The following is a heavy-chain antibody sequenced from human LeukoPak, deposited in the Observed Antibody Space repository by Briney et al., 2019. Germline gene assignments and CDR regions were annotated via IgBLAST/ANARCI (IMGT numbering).Heavy chain of an antibody. V-gene: IGHV5-51*01. CDR3: ARLGLKIVRGVGSTPCRSHCFDP. Sequence: GESLKISCKGGGYSFTNYWIVWVRQMPGKGLEWMGVIYYDDSETQYSPSFQGQVTISVDKSFSTVYLQWSALKASDSAIYYCARLGLKIVRGVGSTPCRSHCFDPWGQGTLVTVSS. CDR2: IYYDDSET. CDR1: GYSFTNYW. J-gene: IGHJ5*01. D-gene: IGHD3-10*01.